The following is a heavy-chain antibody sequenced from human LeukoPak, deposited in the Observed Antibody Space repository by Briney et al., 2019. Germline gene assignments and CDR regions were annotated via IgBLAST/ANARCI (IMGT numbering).Heavy chain of an antibody. D-gene: IGHD6-6*01. CDR3: AKDMHSSSPAGAFDI. Sequence: GGSLRLSCAASGFTFDDYAMHWDRQAPGRGLEWVSGISWNSGSIGYADSVKGRFTISRDNSKNSLYLQMNSLRAEDMALYYCAKDMHSSSPAGAFDIWGQGTMVTVSS. J-gene: IGHJ3*02. CDR2: ISWNSGSI. CDR1: GFTFDDYA. V-gene: IGHV3-9*03.